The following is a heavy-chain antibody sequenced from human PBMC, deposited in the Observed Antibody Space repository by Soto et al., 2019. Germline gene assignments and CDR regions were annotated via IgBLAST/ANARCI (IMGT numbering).Heavy chain of an antibody. D-gene: IGHD1-1*01. V-gene: IGHV3-7*01. Sequence: GGSLRLSCAASGFTFSSYWMSWVRQAPGKGLEWVANIKQDGSEKYYVDSVKGRFTISRDNAKNSLYLQINSLRAEDTAVYYCARGAGLEAFDIWGQGTMVTVSS. J-gene: IGHJ3*02. CDR2: IKQDGSEK. CDR1: GFTFSSYW. CDR3: ARGAGLEAFDI.